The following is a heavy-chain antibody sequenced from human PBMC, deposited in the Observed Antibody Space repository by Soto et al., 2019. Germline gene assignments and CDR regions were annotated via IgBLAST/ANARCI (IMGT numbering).Heavy chain of an antibody. D-gene: IGHD5-12*01. Sequence: XESLMTSCKGRGYSFTSYWIGWVRQMPGKGLECMGIIYPGDSDTRYSPSFQGQVTISADRSISTAYLQWSSLKASDTAMYYCARAHVDRAYYYYYYGMDVWGQGTTVTASS. CDR1: GYSFTSYW. CDR2: IYPGDSDT. V-gene: IGHV5-51*01. CDR3: ARAHVDRAYYYYYYGMDV. J-gene: IGHJ6*02.